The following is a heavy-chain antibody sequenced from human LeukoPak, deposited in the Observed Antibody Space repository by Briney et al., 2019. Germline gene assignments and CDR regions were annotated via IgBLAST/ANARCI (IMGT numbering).Heavy chain of an antibody. CDR2: ISGGGGTT. V-gene: IGHV3-23*01. CDR1: GFTFSNHA. CDR3: PRGYSYGWDFDY. J-gene: IGHJ4*02. Sequence: GGSLRLSCAASGFTFSNHAMSWVRQAPGKGLEWVSAISGGGGTTYYADSMKGRFTISRDNSKNTLYLQMNSLRAEDTAVYYCPRGYSYGWDFDYWGQGTLVTVSS. D-gene: IGHD5-18*01.